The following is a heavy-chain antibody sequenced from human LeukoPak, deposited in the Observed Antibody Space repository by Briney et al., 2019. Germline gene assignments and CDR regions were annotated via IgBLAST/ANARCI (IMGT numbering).Heavy chain of an antibody. Sequence: SETPSLTCTISGPSIDIYYWSWIRHPPGKGLEWIGYIYHSGTTNYNPSLKRRVSISVDTSKNQFSLKLSSVTAADTAVYYCARVDHWNFRAAFDYWGQGTLVTVSS. CDR1: GPSIDIYY. CDR2: IYHSGTT. D-gene: IGHD1-7*01. J-gene: IGHJ4*02. V-gene: IGHV4-59*08. CDR3: ARVDHWNFRAAFDY.